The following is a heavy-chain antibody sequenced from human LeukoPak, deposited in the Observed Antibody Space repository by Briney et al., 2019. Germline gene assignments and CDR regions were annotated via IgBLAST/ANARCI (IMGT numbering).Heavy chain of an antibody. CDR2: IYYSGST. CDR3: ARPIVRATIGFDY. V-gene: IGHV4-59*08. J-gene: IGHJ4*02. Sequence: SETLSLTCTVSGGSISSYYWSWIRQPPGKGLEWIGYIYYSGSTNYNPSLKSRVTISVDTSKNQFPLKLSSVTAADTAVYYCARPIVRATIGFDYWGQGTLVTVSS. CDR1: GGSISSYY. D-gene: IGHD1-26*01.